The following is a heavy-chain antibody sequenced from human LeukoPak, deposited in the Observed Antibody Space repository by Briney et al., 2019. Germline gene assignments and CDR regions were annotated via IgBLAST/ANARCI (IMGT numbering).Heavy chain of an antibody. J-gene: IGHJ4*02. D-gene: IGHD1-14*01. CDR2: INPNNGVT. V-gene: IGHV1-2*02. Sequence: GASVKVSCKASGFTFIAYYFHWVRQAPGQGLEWMGWINPNNGVTNYAQKFQDRVTMTRETSISTAYMDLSRPRSDDTAVYYCARSNRPLVHFGDYWGQGTLVSVSS. CDR1: GFTFIAYY. CDR3: ARSNRPLVHFGDY.